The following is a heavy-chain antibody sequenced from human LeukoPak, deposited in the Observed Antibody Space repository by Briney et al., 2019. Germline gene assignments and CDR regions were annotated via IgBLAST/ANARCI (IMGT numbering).Heavy chain of an antibody. CDR1: GGTFSSYA. V-gene: IGHV1-69*01. CDR3: ARDSMTTVTTPPNWFDP. J-gene: IGHJ5*02. D-gene: IGHD4-17*01. Sequence: GSSVKVSCKASGGTFSSYAISWVRQAPGQGLEWMGGIIPMFGTANYAQKFQGRVTITADESTSTAYMELSSLRSEDTAVYYCARDSMTTVTTPPNWFDPWGQGTLVTVSS. CDR2: IIPMFGTA.